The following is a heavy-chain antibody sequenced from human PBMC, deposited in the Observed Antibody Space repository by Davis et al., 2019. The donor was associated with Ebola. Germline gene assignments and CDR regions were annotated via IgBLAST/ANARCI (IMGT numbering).Heavy chain of an antibody. CDR2: TYYNSKWYN. CDR1: GDSVSSGG. J-gene: IGHJ4*02. CDR3: AKGWLRSGIRY. V-gene: IGHV6-1*01. Sequence: HSQTLSLTCAIFGDSVSSGGWNWVRQSPSRGLEWLGRTYYNSKWYNDYAVSVKSRITINPDTSKNQFSLQLNSVTPEDTAVYYCAKGWLRSGIRYWGQGTLVTVSS. D-gene: IGHD5-12*01.